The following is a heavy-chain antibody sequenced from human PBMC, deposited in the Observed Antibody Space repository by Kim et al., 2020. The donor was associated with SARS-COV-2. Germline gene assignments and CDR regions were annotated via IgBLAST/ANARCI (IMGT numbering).Heavy chain of an antibody. CDR3: ARGGVRRLRYSSSWYRAFDY. D-gene: IGHD6-13*01. CDR2: INHSGST. Sequence: SETLSLTCAVYGGSFSGYYWSWIRQPPGKGLEWIGEINHSGSTNYNPSLKSRVTISVDTSKNQFSLKLSSVTAADTAVYYCARGGVRRLRYSSSWYRAFDYWGQGTLVTVSS. J-gene: IGHJ4*02. CDR1: GGSFSGYY. V-gene: IGHV4-34*01.